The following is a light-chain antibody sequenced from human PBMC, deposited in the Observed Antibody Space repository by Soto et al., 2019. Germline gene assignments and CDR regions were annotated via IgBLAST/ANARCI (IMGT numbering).Light chain of an antibody. CDR1: QGINNY. J-gene: IGKJ1*01. CDR3: QQYDTFPRT. V-gene: IGKV1-16*02. Sequence: DIQMTQSPSSLSASVGDRVTITCRASQGINNYVAWFQQKPGRAPKSLIYATYSLQSGVPSKFTARGSGTEFTLTIISLQHEDFATYSCQQYDTFPRTFGQGTKVEI. CDR2: ATY.